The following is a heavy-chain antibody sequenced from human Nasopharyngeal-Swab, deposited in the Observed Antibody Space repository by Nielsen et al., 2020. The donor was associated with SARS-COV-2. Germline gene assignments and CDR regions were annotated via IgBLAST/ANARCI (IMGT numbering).Heavy chain of an antibody. CDR2: IYSGDSDT. Sequence: KVSCKGSGYSFTSYWIGWVRQMPGKGLEWMGIIYSGDSDTRYSPSFQGQVTISADKSISTAYLQWSSLKASDTAMYYCARQMDYYGSGSPPGYWGQGTLVTVSS. V-gene: IGHV5-51*01. CDR3: ARQMDYYGSGSPPGY. J-gene: IGHJ4*02. D-gene: IGHD3-10*01. CDR1: GYSFTSYW.